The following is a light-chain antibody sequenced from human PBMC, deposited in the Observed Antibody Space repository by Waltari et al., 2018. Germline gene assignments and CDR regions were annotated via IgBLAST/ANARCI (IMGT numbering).Light chain of an antibody. CDR1: QSLTSN. CDR2: GAS. Sequence: EIVMTQSPATLSVSPGERATLSCRASQSLTSNLAWYQQKPGQAPRLLIYGASARATGIRARFSGSGSGTEFILTISSLQSEDSAVYYCQQYDNWPSTLTFGGGTKVEIK. J-gene: IGKJ4*01. V-gene: IGKV3-15*01. CDR3: QQYDNWPSTLT.